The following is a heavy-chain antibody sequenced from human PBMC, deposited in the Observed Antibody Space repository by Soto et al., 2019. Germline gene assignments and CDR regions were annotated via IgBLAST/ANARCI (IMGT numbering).Heavy chain of an antibody. Sequence: SETLSLTCTVSGGSISSYYWSWIRQPPGKGLEWIGYIYYSGSTNYNPSLKSRVTISVDTSKNQFSLKLSSVTAADTAVYYCARSVAGTFGFDYWGQGTLVTVSS. J-gene: IGHJ4*02. CDR1: GGSISSYY. CDR3: ARSVAGTFGFDY. CDR2: IYYSGST. V-gene: IGHV4-59*01. D-gene: IGHD6-19*01.